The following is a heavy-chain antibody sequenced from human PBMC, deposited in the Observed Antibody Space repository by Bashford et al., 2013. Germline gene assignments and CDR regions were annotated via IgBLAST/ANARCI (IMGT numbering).Heavy chain of an antibody. Sequence: SGPTLVKPTQTLTLTCTFSGFSLSTSGMGVSWIRQPPGKALEWLARIDWDDDKYFSTSLKTRLTISKDTSKNQVVLTLTNMDPVDTATYYCARIWTKYCGGDLTPPCDAFDIWGQGTMVTVSS. V-gene: IGHV2-70*11. D-gene: IGHD2-21*02. CDR2: IDWDDDK. J-gene: IGHJ3*02. CDR1: GFSLSTSGMG. CDR3: ARIWTKYCGGDLTPPCDAFDI.